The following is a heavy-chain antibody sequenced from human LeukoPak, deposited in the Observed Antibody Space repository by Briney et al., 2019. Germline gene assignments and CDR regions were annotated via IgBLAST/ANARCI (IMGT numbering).Heavy chain of an antibody. Sequence: SETLSLTCTVSGGSISRYYWSWIRQPAGKGLEWIGRIYTSGSTNYNPSLKSRVTMSVDTSKNQFSLKLSSVTAADTAVYYCARVLWDSSGQVFDYWGQGTLVTVSS. V-gene: IGHV4-4*07. J-gene: IGHJ4*02. CDR2: IYTSGST. CDR1: GGSISRYY. CDR3: ARVLWDSSGQVFDY. D-gene: IGHD3-22*01.